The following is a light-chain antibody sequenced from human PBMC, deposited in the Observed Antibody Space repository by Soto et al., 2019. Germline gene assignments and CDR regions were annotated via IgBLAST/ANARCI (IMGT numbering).Light chain of an antibody. Sequence: DIQMTQSPSSLSASVGDRVTITCRASQSIMTHLNWYQHKSGKAPKLLIYTASNLHSGVPSRFSGSGSGTDFTLTISSLEPDDFAVYYCQQRSNWQITFGQGTRLEIK. CDR1: QSIMTH. CDR2: TAS. CDR3: QQRSNWQIT. V-gene: IGKV1-39*01. J-gene: IGKJ5*01.